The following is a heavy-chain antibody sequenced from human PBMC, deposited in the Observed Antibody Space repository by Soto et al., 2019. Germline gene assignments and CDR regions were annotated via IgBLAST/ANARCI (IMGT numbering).Heavy chain of an antibody. CDR2: ISGSGGST. CDR1: GFTFSSYA. Sequence: EVQLLESGGGLVQPGGSLRLSCAASGFTFSSYAMSWVRQAPGQGLEWVSAISGSGGSTYYADSVKGRFTISRDNSKHTLYLHMNSLRAEDTAVYYCAKEGALSGGSDYLGQGTLVPGSS. V-gene: IGHV3-23*01. J-gene: IGHJ4*02. D-gene: IGHD2-15*01. CDR3: AKEGALSGGSDY.